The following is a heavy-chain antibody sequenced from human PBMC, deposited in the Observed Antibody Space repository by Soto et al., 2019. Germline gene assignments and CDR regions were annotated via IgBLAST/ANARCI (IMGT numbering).Heavy chain of an antibody. CDR1: GGSISSYY. J-gene: IGHJ4*02. CDR3: ARQLGSSWYYYFDY. V-gene: IGHV4-59*08. CDR2: IYYSGSI. D-gene: IGHD6-13*01. Sequence: QVQLQESGPGLVKPSETLSLTCTVSGGSISSYYWSWIRQPPGKGLEWIGYIYYSGSINYNPSLKSRVTISVVTSTNQLSLKLSSVTAADTAVYYCARQLGSSWYYYFDYWGQGTLVTVSS.